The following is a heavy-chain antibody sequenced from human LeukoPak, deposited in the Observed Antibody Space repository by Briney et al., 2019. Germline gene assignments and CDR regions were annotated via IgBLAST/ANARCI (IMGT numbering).Heavy chain of an antibody. CDR3: AKEDIVGWYGIDY. D-gene: IGHD6-19*01. CDR1: GFTFRSYG. CDR2: ISYDGNKQ. V-gene: IGHV3-30*18. J-gene: IGHJ4*02. Sequence: GGSLRLSCAASGFTFRSYGMHWVRQAPGKGLEWVALISYDGNKQYYADSVKGRFTISRDYSKNTLYLQMNSLRAEDTAVYYCAKEDIVGWYGIDYWGRGTLVTVSS.